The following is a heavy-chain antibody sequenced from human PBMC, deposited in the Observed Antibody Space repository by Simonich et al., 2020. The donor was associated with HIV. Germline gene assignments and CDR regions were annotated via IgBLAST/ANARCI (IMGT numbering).Heavy chain of an antibody. V-gene: IGHV7-4-1*02. Sequence: QVQLVQSGSELKKPGASVNVSCKASGYPFTTHAMNWVQQAPGQGLAWMGWINTNPGNPTYAQGFTGRFVFSLDTSVSTAYLQISSLKDEDTAVYYCVREVRSFDYWGQGTLVTVSS. J-gene: IGHJ4*02. CDR3: VREVRSFDY. CDR2: INTNPGNP. D-gene: IGHD4-17*01. CDR1: GYPFTTHA.